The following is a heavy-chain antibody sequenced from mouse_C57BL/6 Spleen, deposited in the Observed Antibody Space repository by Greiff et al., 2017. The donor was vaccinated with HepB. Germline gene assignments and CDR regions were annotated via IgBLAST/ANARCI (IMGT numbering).Heavy chain of an antibody. CDR2: IRNKANGYTT. CDR1: GFTFTDYY. J-gene: IGHJ4*01. V-gene: IGHV7-3*01. CDR3: AGSLYSNYGAMDY. D-gene: IGHD2-5*01. Sequence: EVQLVESGGGLVQPGGSLSLSCAASGFTFTDYYMSWVRQPPGKALEWLGFIRNKANGYTTEYSASVKGRFTISRDNSQSILYLQMNALRAEDSATYYCAGSLYSNYGAMDYWGQGTSVTVSS.